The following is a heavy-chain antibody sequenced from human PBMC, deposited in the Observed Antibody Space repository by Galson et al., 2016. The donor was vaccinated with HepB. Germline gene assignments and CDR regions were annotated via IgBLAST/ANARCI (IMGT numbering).Heavy chain of an antibody. CDR1: GFIFSDHI. Sequence: SLRLSCAASGFIFSDHIMYWVRQAPGKGLEWVSAAGGSDGYTSYADSVEGRFTISSDKSKNTLYLHMNSLRAEDTAVYYCARERGSSSSNYFDYWGQGALVTVSS. J-gene: IGHJ4*02. CDR3: ARERGSSSSNYFDY. V-gene: IGHV3-23*01. D-gene: IGHD6-6*01. CDR2: AGGSDGYT.